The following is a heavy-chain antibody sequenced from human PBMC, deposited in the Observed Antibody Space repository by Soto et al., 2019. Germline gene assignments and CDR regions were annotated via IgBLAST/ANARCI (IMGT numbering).Heavy chain of an antibody. V-gene: IGHV5-51*01. Sequence: GESLKISCKVSGDSFPSFWIGWVRQMPGKGLEWLGSIYPRDSETRYSPSFQGQVTISADNSISTAYLQWSSLKASDTATYYCARQHPVDSNGWYIWGQGTQVTVSS. CDR3: ARQHPVDSNGWYI. CDR1: GDSFPSFW. CDR2: IYPRDSET. J-gene: IGHJ4*02. D-gene: IGHD6-19*01.